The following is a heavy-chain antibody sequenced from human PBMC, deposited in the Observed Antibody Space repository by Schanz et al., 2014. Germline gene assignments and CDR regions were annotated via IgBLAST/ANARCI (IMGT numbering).Heavy chain of an antibody. CDR2: ISGSGGST. J-gene: IGHJ6*02. Sequence: EVQLVQSGGGLVQPGGSLRLSCAASGFTFSSYWMHWVRQVPGKGLEWVSAISGSGGSTYYADSVKGRFTISRDNSKNMLCLQMNSLRVEDTAIYDCAKNWKDDQKVVRPGWSDGMDVWGQGTTVTVSS. CDR1: GFTFSSYW. CDR3: AKNWKDDQKVVRPGWSDGMDV. D-gene: IGHD3-3*01. V-gene: IGHV3-23*04.